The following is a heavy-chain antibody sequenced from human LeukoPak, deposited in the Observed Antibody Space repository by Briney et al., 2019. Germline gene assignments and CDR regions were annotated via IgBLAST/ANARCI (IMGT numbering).Heavy chain of an antibody. J-gene: IGHJ5*02. D-gene: IGHD2-15*01. CDR1: GFTFSDYY. CDR2: ISGSGGTI. Sequence: GGSLRLSCAASGFTFSDYYMSWIRQAPGKGLEWVSYISGSGGTINYADSVKGRFTISRDNAKKSLFLQMNSLRAEDTAVYYCAREIVVVVAAPGRWFDPWGQGTLVTVSS. CDR3: AREIVVVVAAPGRWFDP. V-gene: IGHV3-11*04.